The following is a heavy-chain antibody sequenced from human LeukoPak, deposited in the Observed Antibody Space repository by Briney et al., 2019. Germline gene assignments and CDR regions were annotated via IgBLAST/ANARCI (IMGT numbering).Heavy chain of an antibody. D-gene: IGHD2-15*01. CDR3: AKDGEGGPAHPIVVVVAGYFDY. Sequence: GGSLRLSCAASGFTFSSYSMNWVRQAPGKGLEWVSSISSSSSYIYYADSVKGRFTISRDNSKNTLYLQMNSLRAEDTAVYYCAKDGEGGPAHPIVVVVAGYFDYWGQGTLVTVSS. V-gene: IGHV3-21*04. CDR2: ISSSSSYI. CDR1: GFTFSSYS. J-gene: IGHJ4*02.